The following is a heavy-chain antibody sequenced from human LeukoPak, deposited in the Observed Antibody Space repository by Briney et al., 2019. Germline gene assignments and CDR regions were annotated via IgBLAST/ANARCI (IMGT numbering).Heavy chain of an antibody. D-gene: IGHD5-24*01. V-gene: IGHV4-61*02. J-gene: IGHJ2*01. CDR3: ARAISVVAGEAAGNPETERWLQLGSYWYFDL. Sequence: PSQTLSLTCTVSGGSIRSGSYYWSWIRQPPGKGLEWIGRIYTSGSTNYNPSLKSRVTISVDTSKNQFSLKLSSVTAADTAVYYCARAISVVAGEAAGNPETERWLQLGSYWYFDLWGRGTLVTASS. CDR2: IYTSGST. CDR1: GGSIRSGSYY.